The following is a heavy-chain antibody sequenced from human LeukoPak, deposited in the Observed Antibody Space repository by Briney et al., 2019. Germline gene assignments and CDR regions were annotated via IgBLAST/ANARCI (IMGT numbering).Heavy chain of an antibody. D-gene: IGHD6-19*01. CDR1: GLTLDEYT. CDR2: ITSGGINT. J-gene: IGHJ4*02. V-gene: IGHV3-43*01. CDR3: VAIPVTGVSFFDY. Sequence: GGSLRLSCAVSGLTLDEYTLHWVRQAPGKGLEWVSLITSGGINTYYADSVKGRFTISRDNSKNSLYLQLNSLRPDDTALYYCVAIPVTGVSFFDYWGQGTLATVSS.